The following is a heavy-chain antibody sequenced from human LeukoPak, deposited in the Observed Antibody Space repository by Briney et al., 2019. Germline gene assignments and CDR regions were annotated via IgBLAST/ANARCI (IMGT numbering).Heavy chain of an antibody. D-gene: IGHD1-1*01. CDR2: IKQDGSEK. V-gene: IGHV3-7*01. Sequence: GGSLRLSCAASGFTFSNAWMSWVRQAPGKGLEWVANIKQDGSEKYYVDSVKGRFTISRDNAKNSLYLQMNSLRAEDTAVYYCARGGTPGYHDQYYMDVWGKGTTVTVSS. J-gene: IGHJ6*03. CDR1: GFTFSNAW. CDR3: ARGGTPGYHDQYYMDV.